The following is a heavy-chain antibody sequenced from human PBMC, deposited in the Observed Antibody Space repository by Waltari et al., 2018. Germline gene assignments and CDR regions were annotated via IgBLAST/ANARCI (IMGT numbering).Heavy chain of an antibody. Sequence: QVQLQESGPGLVTPSETLSLTCTVSGGSLSSYYWSWIRQPPGKGLEWIGYIYYSGSTNYNPSLKSRVTISVDTSKNQFSLKLSSVTAADTAVYYCARSGGAAAGIDYYYYGMDVWGQGTTVTVSS. CDR2: IYYSGST. V-gene: IGHV4-59*01. J-gene: IGHJ6*02. D-gene: IGHD6-13*01. CDR1: GGSLSSYY. CDR3: ARSGGAAAGIDYYYYGMDV.